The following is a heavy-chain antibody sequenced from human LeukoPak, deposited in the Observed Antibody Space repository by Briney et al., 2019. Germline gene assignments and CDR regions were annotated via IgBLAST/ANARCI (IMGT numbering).Heavy chain of an antibody. CDR3: ARDIVVVPAALDWFDP. J-gene: IGHJ5*02. CDR1: GYTFTSYG. CDR2: ISGYNGNT. V-gene: IGHV1-18*01. D-gene: IGHD2-2*01. Sequence: ASVKVSCKASGYTFTSYGLSWVRQAPGQGLEWMGWISGYNGNTNYAQKLQGRVTMTTDTSTSTAYMELRSLRSDDTAVYYCARDIVVVPAALDWFDPWGQGTLVTVSS.